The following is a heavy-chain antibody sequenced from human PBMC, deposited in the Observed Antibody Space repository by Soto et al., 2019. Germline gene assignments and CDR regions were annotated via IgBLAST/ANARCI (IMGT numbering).Heavy chain of an antibody. V-gene: IGHV3-30*18. D-gene: IGHD2-21*01. CDR2: ISYDGSNK. CDR3: ANVVVVNATYYYYGMDV. CDR1: GFTFSSYG. Sequence: QVQLVESGGGVVQPGRSLRLSCAASGFTFSSYGMHWVRQAPGKGLEWVAVISYDGSNKYYADSVKGRFTISRDNSKNSLYLQMNSLRAEDTAVYYCANVVVVNATYYYYGMDVWGQGTTVTVSS. J-gene: IGHJ6*02.